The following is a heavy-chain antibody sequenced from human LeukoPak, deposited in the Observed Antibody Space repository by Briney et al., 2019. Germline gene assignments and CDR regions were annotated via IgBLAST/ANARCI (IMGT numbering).Heavy chain of an antibody. CDR3: ANVEMATISILGVENWFDP. Sequence: SVKVSCKASGGTFSSYAISWVRQAPEQGLEWMGGIIPIFDTANYAQKFQGRVTITADESTSTAYMELSSLRSEDTAVYYCANVEMATISILGVENWFDPWGQGTLVTVSS. CDR2: IIPIFDTA. CDR1: GGTFSSYA. V-gene: IGHV1-69*13. D-gene: IGHD5-24*01. J-gene: IGHJ5*02.